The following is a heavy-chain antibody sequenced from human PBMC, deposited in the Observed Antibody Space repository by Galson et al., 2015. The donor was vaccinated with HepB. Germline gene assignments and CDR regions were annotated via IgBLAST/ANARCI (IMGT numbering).Heavy chain of an antibody. J-gene: IGHJ1*01. D-gene: IGHD2-2*01. CDR3: TRGDHSGYCTTTPCYQ. CDR1: GFNVGSSY. V-gene: IGHV3-53*01. Sequence: SLRLSCAASGFNVGSSYMGWVRQAPGKGLEWVSVIYAGGFTYYADSVQGRFTISRDNSKNTLYLQINTLRAEDTAVYYCTRGDHSGYCTTTPCYQWGQGTLVAVSS. CDR2: IYAGGFT.